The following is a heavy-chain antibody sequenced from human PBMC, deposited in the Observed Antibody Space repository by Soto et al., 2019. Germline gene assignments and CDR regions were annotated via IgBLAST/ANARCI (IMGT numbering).Heavy chain of an antibody. CDR3: AQEQWLGQYDYGMDV. V-gene: IGHV3-33*06. J-gene: IGHJ6*02. Sequence: QVQLVESGGGVVQPGRSLRLSCAASGFTFSSYGMHWVRQAPGKGLEWVAVIWYDGSNKYYADSVKGRFTISRDNSKNTLYLQMNSLRAEDTAVYYCAQEQWLGQYDYGMDVCGQGPKVTVSS. D-gene: IGHD6-19*01. CDR2: IWYDGSNK. CDR1: GFTFSSYG.